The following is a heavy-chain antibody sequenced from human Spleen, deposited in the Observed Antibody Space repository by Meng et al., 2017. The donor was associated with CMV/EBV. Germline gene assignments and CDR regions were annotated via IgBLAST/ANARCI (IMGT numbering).Heavy chain of an antibody. D-gene: IGHD3-16*01. Sequence: QVELQGSGPGLVKPSETLSLTCTGAGASIKNYNWNWVRQPAGQGLEWIGLIQVIGHTVYNPSLKSRVTVSLDASKSQFSLTLNSVTAADTATYYCAGSRPGGGACDYWGQGILVTVSS. V-gene: IGHV4-4*07. J-gene: IGHJ4*02. CDR3: AGSRPGGGACDY. CDR1: GASIKNYN. CDR2: IQVIGHT.